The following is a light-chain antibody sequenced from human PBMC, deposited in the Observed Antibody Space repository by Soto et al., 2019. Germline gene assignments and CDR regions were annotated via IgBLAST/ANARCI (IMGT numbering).Light chain of an antibody. CDR1: QSVRSD. V-gene: IGKV3-11*01. CDR3: QQLNNWPLT. CDR2: DAS. Sequence: EIVLTQSPATRSLSPGERATLSCRASQSVRSDLAWYQQKPGQAPRLLIYDASRRATGIPARFSGSGSGTDFTLTISSLEPEDFAVYYCQQLNNWPLTFGGGPKVDIK. J-gene: IGKJ4*01.